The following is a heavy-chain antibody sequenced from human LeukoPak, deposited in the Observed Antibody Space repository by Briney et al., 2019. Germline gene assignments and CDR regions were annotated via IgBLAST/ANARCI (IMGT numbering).Heavy chain of an antibody. CDR1: GFTFSSYW. Sequence: GGSLRLSCAASGFTFSSYWMSWVRQAPGKGLEWVAFIRYDGSNKYYADSVKGRFTISRDNSKNTLYLQMHSLRADDTAVYYCARGSDDYDSSAYYYDLGDYWGQGTLVTVSS. J-gene: IGHJ4*02. CDR3: ARGSDDYDSSAYYYDLGDY. V-gene: IGHV3-30*02. D-gene: IGHD3-22*01. CDR2: IRYDGSNK.